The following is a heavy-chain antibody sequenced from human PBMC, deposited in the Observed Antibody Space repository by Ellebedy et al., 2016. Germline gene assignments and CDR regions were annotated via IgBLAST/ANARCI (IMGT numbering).Heavy chain of an antibody. Sequence: GGSLRLSCAASGFSFSSYAMSWVRQAPGKGPEWVSTITGSGDRTNYADSVKGRFTISRDSSKNTLYLQMNSLRAEDTAVYYCAKDGGGYCVKTSCWGQGTLVTVSS. CDR2: ITGSGDRT. CDR3: AKDGGGYCVKTSC. CDR1: GFSFSSYA. V-gene: IGHV3-23*01. J-gene: IGHJ4*02. D-gene: IGHD2-15*01.